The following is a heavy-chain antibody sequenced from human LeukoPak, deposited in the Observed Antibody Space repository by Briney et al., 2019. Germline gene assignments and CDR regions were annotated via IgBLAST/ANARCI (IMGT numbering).Heavy chain of an antibody. CDR3: ARGGVTTYYYGMAV. Sequence: PSETLSLTCAVYGGSISGYYWSWIRHHPGEGREWIGEINHSGRTNNNTSPKRRVPIPVATSQKQFSRKLSSVTAADTAVYYWARGGVTTYYYGMAVWGQGTTVTVSS. D-gene: IGHD4-17*01. V-gene: IGHV4-34*01. CDR2: INHSGRT. CDR1: GGSISGYY. J-gene: IGHJ6*02.